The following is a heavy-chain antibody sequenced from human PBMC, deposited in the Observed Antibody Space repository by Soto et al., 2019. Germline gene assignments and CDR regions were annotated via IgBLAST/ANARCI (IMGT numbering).Heavy chain of an antibody. J-gene: IGHJ4*02. Sequence: QLQLQESGPGLVKPSETLSLTCTVSGGSISSSSYYWGWIRQPPGKGLEWIGSIYYSGSTYYNPSLKSRVTISVDTSKNQFSLKLSSVTAADTAVYYCARQAGRVRSGSYYRPPLSPFDYWGQGTLVTVSS. V-gene: IGHV4-39*01. D-gene: IGHD3-10*01. CDR3: ARQAGRVRSGSYYRPPLSPFDY. CDR2: IYYSGST. CDR1: GGSISSSSYY.